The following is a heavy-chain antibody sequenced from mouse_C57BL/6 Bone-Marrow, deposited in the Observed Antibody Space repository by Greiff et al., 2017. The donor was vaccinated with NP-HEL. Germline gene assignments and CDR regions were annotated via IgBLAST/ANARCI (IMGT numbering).Heavy chain of an antibody. CDR2: IYPRDGST. V-gene: IGHV1-85*01. Sequence: VKLQQSGPELVKPGASVKLSCKASGYTFTSYDINWVKQRPGQGLEWIGWIYPRDGSTKYNEKFKGKATLTVDTSSSTAYMELHSLTSEDSAVYFCARSHYYGSSPLLYFDVWGTGTTVTVSS. J-gene: IGHJ1*03. CDR1: GYTFTSYD. D-gene: IGHD1-1*01. CDR3: ARSHYYGSSPLLYFDV.